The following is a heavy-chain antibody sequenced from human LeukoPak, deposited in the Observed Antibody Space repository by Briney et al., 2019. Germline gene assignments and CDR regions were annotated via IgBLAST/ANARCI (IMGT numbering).Heavy chain of an antibody. V-gene: IGHV4-59*01. CDR3: AREVGYCSGGSCYSYFDY. J-gene: IGHJ4*02. D-gene: IGHD2-15*01. CDR1: GDSISSYY. Sequence: PSETLSLTCTVSGDSISSYYWSWIRQPAGKGLEWIGYIYYSGSTNYNASLTNRVTISVDTSKNQFSLKLSSVTAADTAVYYCAREVGYCSGGSCYSYFDYWGQGTLVTVSS. CDR2: IYYSGST.